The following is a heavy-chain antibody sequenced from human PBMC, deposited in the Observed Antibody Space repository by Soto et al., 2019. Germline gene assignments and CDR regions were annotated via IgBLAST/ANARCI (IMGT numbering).Heavy chain of an antibody. CDR2: ISSRSSNI. CDR1: GFTFSSYS. Sequence: EVQLVESGGGLVQPGGSLRLSCAASGFTFSSYSMTWVRQAPGKGLEWVSHISSRSSNIYYADSVKGRFTISRDNAKNSLYLQMHSLRDEDTAVYYCARILSYSTSYYGMDVWGQGTTVTVSS. V-gene: IGHV3-48*02. J-gene: IGHJ6*02. CDR3: ARILSYSTSYYGMDV. D-gene: IGHD3-10*01.